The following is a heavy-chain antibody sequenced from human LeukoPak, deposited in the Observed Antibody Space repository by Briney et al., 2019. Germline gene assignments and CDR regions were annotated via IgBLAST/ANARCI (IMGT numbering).Heavy chain of an antibody. V-gene: IGHV3-23*01. Sequence: GGSLRLSCAASGFTFSSNAMSWVRQAPGKGLEWVSAISGSGGSTYYADSVKGRFTISRDNSKNTLYLQMNSLRAEDTAVYYWARVNEWELFDYWGQGTLVTVSS. J-gene: IGHJ4*02. D-gene: IGHD1-26*01. CDR1: GFTFSSNA. CDR3: ARVNEWELFDY. CDR2: ISGSGGST.